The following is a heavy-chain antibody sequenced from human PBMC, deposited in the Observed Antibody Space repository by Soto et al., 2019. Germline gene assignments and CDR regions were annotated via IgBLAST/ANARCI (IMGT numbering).Heavy chain of an antibody. CDR3: AREGDSLTGWSAY. V-gene: IGHV3-11*01. Sequence: QEHLVESGGGLVKPGGSLRLSCAASGFTFSDYYMSWIRQAPGKGLDWVAHISGSGTTIYYADSVKGRFTVSRDNAKNSRLLRMTSLRADGTGVYYGAREGDSLTGWSAYWGQGTLVTVAS. CDR1: GFTFSDYY. J-gene: IGHJ4*02. D-gene: IGHD3-9*01. CDR2: ISGSGTTI.